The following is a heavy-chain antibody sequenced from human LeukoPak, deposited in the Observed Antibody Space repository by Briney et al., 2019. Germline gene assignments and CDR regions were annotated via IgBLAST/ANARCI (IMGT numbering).Heavy chain of an antibody. CDR2: IYTSGNT. CDR1: GGSISSGSYY. V-gene: IGHV4-61*02. Sequence: TSQTLSLTCTVSGGSISSGSYYWSWIRQPAGKGLEWIGRIYTSGNTNYNPSFKSRVTISLDTSKNQFSLKLSSVTVADTAVYYCARVGGNSRKRYFDYWGQGTLVTVSS. CDR3: ARVGGNSRKRYFDY. J-gene: IGHJ4*02. D-gene: IGHD4-23*01.